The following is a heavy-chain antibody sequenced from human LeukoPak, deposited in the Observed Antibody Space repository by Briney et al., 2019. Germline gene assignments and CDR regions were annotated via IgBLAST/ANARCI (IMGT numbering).Heavy chain of an antibody. CDR1: VFTFSSSV. CDR2: IGTAGDT. V-gene: IGHV3-13*01. J-gene: IGHJ2*01. D-gene: IGHD3-9*01. CDR3: ARGKRLRYFDWQRAYWYFDL. Sequence: GGPLRLSCVAPVFTFSSSVMHWVRQAPGKGLGWGSDIGTAGDTSYTASAQGRFTISSQNAKNSLYLQMNSLRAGDTAVYYCARGKRLRYFDWQRAYWYFDLWGRGTLVTVSS.